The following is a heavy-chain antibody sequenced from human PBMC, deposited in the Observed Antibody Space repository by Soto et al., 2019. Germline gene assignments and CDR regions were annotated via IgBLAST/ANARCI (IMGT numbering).Heavy chain of an antibody. Sequence: SETLSLTCAVYGGSFSGYYWSWIRQPPGKGLEWIGEINHSGSTNYNPSLKIRVTISVDTSKNQFSLKLSSVTAADTAVYYCARNAGLRSDYWGQGTLVTVSS. CDR2: INHSGST. CDR1: GGSFSGYY. CDR3: ARNAGLRSDY. V-gene: IGHV4-34*01. D-gene: IGHD3-16*01. J-gene: IGHJ4*02.